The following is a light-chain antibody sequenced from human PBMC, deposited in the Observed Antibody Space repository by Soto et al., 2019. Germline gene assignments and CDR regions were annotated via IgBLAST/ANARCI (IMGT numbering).Light chain of an antibody. Sequence: EIVLTQSPGTLSLSPGERATLYCRASQSVSSSYLAWYQQKPGQAPRLLIYGASSRATGIPDRFSGSGSGTDFTLTISRLEPEDLAGYYCQQYGSSPLTFGGGTQVEIK. CDR3: QQYGSSPLT. CDR2: GAS. J-gene: IGKJ4*01. V-gene: IGKV3-20*01. CDR1: QSVSSSY.